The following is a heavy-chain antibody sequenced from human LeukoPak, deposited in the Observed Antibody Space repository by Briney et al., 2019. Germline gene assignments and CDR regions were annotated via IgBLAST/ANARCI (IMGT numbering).Heavy chain of an antibody. Sequence: SETLSLTCTVSGGSISSYYWSWIRQPAGKGLEWIGRIYTSGSTNYNPSLKSRVTMSVDTSKNQFSLKLSSVTAADTAVHYCRGRNTFGFDYWGQGTLVTVSS. D-gene: IGHD1-26*01. J-gene: IGHJ4*02. CDR1: GGSISSYY. V-gene: IGHV4-4*07. CDR3: RGRNTFGFDY. CDR2: IYTSGST.